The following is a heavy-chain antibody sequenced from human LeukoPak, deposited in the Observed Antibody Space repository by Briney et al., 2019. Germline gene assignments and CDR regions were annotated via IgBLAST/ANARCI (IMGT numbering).Heavy chain of an antibody. Sequence: GGSLRLSCAASGFTFSSYSMNWVRQAPGKGLEWVSSISSSSSYIYYADSVKGRFTISRDNAKNSLYLQMNSLRAEDTAVYYCARDLMAAAGTLAPSQFDYWGQGTLLTVSS. D-gene: IGHD6-13*01. J-gene: IGHJ4*02. V-gene: IGHV3-21*01. CDR2: ISSSSSYI. CDR1: GFTFSSYS. CDR3: ARDLMAAAGTLAPSQFDY.